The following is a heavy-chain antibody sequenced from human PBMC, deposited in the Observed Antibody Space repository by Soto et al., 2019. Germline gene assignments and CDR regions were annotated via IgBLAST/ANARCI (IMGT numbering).Heavy chain of an antibody. CDR3: ARGRRFYYYYGMDV. J-gene: IGHJ6*02. CDR2: INHSGST. V-gene: IGHV4-34*01. CDR1: GGSFSGYY. Sequence: SETLSLTCAVYGGSFSGYYWSWIRQPPGKGLEWIGEINHSGSTNYNPSLKSRVTISVDTSKNQFSLKLSSVTAADTAVYYCARGRRFYYYYGMDVWGQGTTVTVSS.